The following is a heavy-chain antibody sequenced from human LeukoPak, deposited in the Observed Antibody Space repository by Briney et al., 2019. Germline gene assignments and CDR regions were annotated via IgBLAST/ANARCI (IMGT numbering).Heavy chain of an antibody. Sequence: GGSLRLSCAASGFTFRSYWMSWVRQAPGKGLEWVANIKQDGSEKYYVDSVKGRFTISRDNAKKSLYLQMNSLRVEDTAVYYCARDTWTTVTHIFDYWGQGTLVTVSS. D-gene: IGHD4-17*01. CDR1: GFTFRSYW. CDR3: ARDTWTTVTHIFDY. CDR2: IKQDGSEK. V-gene: IGHV3-7*01. J-gene: IGHJ4*02.